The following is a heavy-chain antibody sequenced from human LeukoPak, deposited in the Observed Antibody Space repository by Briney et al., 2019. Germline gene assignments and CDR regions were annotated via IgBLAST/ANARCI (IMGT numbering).Heavy chain of an antibody. D-gene: IGHD3/OR15-3a*01. CDR3: ARQTGSGLFILP. CDR1: GGSISSSSYY. CDR2: IYYTGNT. V-gene: IGHV4-39*01. Sequence: SETLSLTCSVSGGSISSSSYYWGWIRQPPGKGLEWIGSIYYTGNTYYNASLKSRVTISIDTSKNQISLRLTSVTATDTAIYYCARQTGSGLFILPGGQGTLVTVSS. J-gene: IGHJ4*02.